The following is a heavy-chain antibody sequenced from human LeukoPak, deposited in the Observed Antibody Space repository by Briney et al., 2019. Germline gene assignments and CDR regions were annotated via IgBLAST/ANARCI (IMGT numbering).Heavy chain of an antibody. CDR1: GGTFTSYA. J-gene: IGHJ4*02. D-gene: IGHD3-22*01. CDR2: IIPIFGTA. CDR3: ARDPDYYDSSGYYKPGDY. Sequence: GASVKVSCKASGGTFTSYAISWVRQAPGQGLEWMGGIIPIFGTANYAQKFQGRVTITADESTSTAYMELSSLRSEDTAVYYCARDPDYYDSSGYYKPGDYWGQGTLVTVSS. V-gene: IGHV1-69*13.